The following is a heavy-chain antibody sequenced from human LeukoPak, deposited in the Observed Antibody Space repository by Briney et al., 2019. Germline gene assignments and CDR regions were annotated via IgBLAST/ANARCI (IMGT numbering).Heavy chain of an antibody. Sequence: GGSLRLSCAASGLTFSSYWMHWVRQAPGKGLVWVSRINSDGSSTSYADSVKGRFTISRDNAKNTLYLQMNSLRAEDTAVYYCASSHFSYCGGDCYGKYWGQGTLVTVSS. CDR2: INSDGSST. V-gene: IGHV3-74*01. J-gene: IGHJ4*02. D-gene: IGHD2-21*02. CDR3: ASSHFSYCGGDCYGKY. CDR1: GLTFSSYW.